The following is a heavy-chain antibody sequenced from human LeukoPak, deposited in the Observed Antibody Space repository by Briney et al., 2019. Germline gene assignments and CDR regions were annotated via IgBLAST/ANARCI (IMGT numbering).Heavy chain of an antibody. CDR2: IDPNRGGT. CDR3: SRGPTFGNDY. CDR1: GYTFTAYY. Sequence: ASVKVSFKASGYTFTAYYMHWVRQAPGQGLEWMGWIDPNRGGTNYAQKFQGRVTMTRDTSISTAYLDLSSLRSDDTAVYYCSRGPTFGNDYWGRGTLVTVSS. V-gene: IGHV1-2*02. J-gene: IGHJ4*02. D-gene: IGHD2/OR15-2a*01.